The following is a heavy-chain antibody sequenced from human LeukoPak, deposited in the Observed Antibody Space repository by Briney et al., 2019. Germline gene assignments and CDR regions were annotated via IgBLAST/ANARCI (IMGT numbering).Heavy chain of an antibody. J-gene: IGHJ4*02. CDR2: ISAYNGNT. CDR3: ARGELLWFGEFQYYFDY. D-gene: IGHD3-10*01. V-gene: IGHV1-18*01. Sequence: ASVTVSCKASGYTFTSYGISWVRQAPGQGLEWMGWISAYNGNTNYAQKLQGRVTMTTDTSTSTAYMELRSLRSDDTAVYYCARGELLWFGEFQYYFDYWGQGTLVTVSS. CDR1: GYTFTSYG.